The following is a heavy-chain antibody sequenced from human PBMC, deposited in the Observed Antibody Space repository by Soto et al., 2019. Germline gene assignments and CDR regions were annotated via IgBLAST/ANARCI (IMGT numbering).Heavy chain of an antibody. D-gene: IGHD4-17*01. V-gene: IGHV1-24*01. CDR2: FDPDEAET. CDR1: GYTLNEVA. Sequence: QVQLVQSGAEVKKPGASVKVSSKVSGYTLNEVAMHWVRQAPGKGLEWLGGFDPDEAETIYAQHFQGRVTMTEDTSTDTVYMELSSLRSEDTALYFCTTYHGDYNFDHWGQGTLVTVSS. J-gene: IGHJ5*02. CDR3: TTYHGDYNFDH.